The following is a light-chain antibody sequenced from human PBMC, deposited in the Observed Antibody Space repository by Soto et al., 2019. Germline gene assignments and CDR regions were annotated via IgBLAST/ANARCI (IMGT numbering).Light chain of an antibody. J-gene: IGKJ2*01. CDR2: GAS. CDR3: QQYGSSPYT. CDR1: QSVSSSY. Sequence: EIVLTQSPGTLSLSPGERATLSCRASQSVSSSYLAWYQQKPGQAPRLLIYGASSRATGIPDRFSGSASGTDFSLTVSRLEPEDFAVYYCQQYGSSPYTFGRGTKLEIK. V-gene: IGKV3-20*01.